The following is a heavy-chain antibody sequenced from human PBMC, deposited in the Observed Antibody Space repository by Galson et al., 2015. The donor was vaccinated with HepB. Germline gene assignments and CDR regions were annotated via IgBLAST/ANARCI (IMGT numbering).Heavy chain of an antibody. J-gene: IGHJ4*02. CDR2: ISYDGSNK. CDR3: ARDRWGNTAMVTGVTLFLDY. V-gene: IGHV3-30*04. D-gene: IGHD5-18*01. Sequence: SLRLSCAASGFTFSSYAMHWVRKAPGKGLEWVAVISYDGSNKYYADSVKGRFTISRDNSKNTLYLQMNSLRAEDTAVYYCARDRWGNTAMVTGVTLFLDYWGQGTLVTVSS. CDR1: GFTFSSYA.